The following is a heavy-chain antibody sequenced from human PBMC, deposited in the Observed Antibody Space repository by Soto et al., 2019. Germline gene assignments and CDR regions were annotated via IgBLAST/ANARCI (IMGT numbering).Heavy chain of an antibody. CDR3: ASKAYSSSAGNWFDP. CDR2: TYYRSKWYN. J-gene: IGHJ5*02. CDR1: GDSVSSNSTA. Sequence: PSQTLSLTCAISGDSVSSNSTAWNWIRQSPSRGLEWLGRTYYRSKWYNDYAVSVKSRITINPDTSKNQFSLQLNSVTPEDTAVYYCASKAYSSSAGNWFDPWGQGTLVTVSS. V-gene: IGHV6-1*01. D-gene: IGHD6-6*01.